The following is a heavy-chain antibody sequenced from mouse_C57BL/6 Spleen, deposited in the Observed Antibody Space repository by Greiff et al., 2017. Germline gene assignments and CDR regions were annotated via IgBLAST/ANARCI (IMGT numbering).Heavy chain of an antibody. V-gene: IGHV1-82*01. CDR3: AYAMDY. CDR1: GYAFSSSW. J-gene: IGHJ4*01. Sequence: VQLQESGPELVKPGASVKISCKASGYAFSSSWMNWVKQRPGKGLEWIGRIYPGDGDTNYNGKFKGKATLTADKSSSTAYMRLSSLTSEDSAVYFCAYAMDYWGQGTSVTVSS. CDR2: IYPGDGDT.